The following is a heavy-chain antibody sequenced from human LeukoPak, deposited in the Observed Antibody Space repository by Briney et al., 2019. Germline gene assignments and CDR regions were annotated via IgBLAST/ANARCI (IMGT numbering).Heavy chain of an antibody. CDR1: GGSFSGYY. V-gene: IGHV4-34*01. CDR3: ARGLLYYYDSSGYYYYYYMDV. Sequence: SETLSLTCAVYGGSFSGYYWSWIRQPPGKGLEWIGEINHRGSTNYNPSLKSRVTISVDTSKNQFSLKLSSVTAADTAVYYCARGLLYYYDSSGYYYYYYMDVWGKGTTVTVSS. CDR2: INHRGST. D-gene: IGHD3-22*01. J-gene: IGHJ6*03.